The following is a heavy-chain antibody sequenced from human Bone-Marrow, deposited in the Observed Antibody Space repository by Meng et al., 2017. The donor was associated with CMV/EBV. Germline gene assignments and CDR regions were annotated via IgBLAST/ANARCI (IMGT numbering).Heavy chain of an antibody. Sequence: GGSLRLSCAASGFTFSSYWMSWVRQAPGKGLEWVANIKQDGSEKYYVDSVKGRFTISRDNSKNTLYLQMNSLRAEDTAVYYCAKDSWWNARRPYYGMDVWGQGPTVTCSS. J-gene: IGHJ6*02. CDR1: GFTFSSYW. CDR3: AKDSWWNARRPYYGMDV. CDR2: IKQDGSEK. D-gene: IGHD1-1*01. V-gene: IGHV3-7*01.